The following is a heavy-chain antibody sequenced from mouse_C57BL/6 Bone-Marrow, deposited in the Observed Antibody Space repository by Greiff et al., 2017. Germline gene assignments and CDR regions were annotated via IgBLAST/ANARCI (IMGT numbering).Heavy chain of an antibody. V-gene: IGHV1-4*01. D-gene: IGHD6-5*01. CDR3: ASPMPTVRDWYFDV. CDR2: INPSSGYT. CDR1: GYTFTSYT. J-gene: IGHJ1*03. Sequence: VMLVESGAELARPGASVKMSCKASGYTFTSYTMHWVKQRPGQGLEWIGYINPSSGYTKYNQKFKDKATLTADKSSSTAYMQLSSLTSEDSAVYYCASPMPTVRDWYFDVWGTGTTVTVSS.